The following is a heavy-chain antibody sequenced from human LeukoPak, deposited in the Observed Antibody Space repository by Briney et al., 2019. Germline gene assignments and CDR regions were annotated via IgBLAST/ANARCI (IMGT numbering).Heavy chain of an antibody. CDR2: IIPIFGIA. V-gene: IGHV1-69*04. CDR3: ARGVATTNWFDL. Sequence: SVTVSCKASGGTFSSYAISWVRQAPGQGLEWMGRIIPIFGIANYAQKFQGRVTITADKSTSTAYMELSSLRSEDTAVYYCARGVATTNWFDLWGQGTLVTVSS. CDR1: GGTFSSYA. D-gene: IGHD5-12*01. J-gene: IGHJ5*02.